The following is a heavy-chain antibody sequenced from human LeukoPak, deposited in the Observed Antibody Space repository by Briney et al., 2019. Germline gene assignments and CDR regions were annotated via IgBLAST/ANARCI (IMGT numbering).Heavy chain of an antibody. CDR3: AKDLSGSYGY. CDR1: GFTFGSYA. V-gene: IGHV3-23*01. J-gene: IGHJ4*02. Sequence: GGSLRLSCAASGFTFGSYAMSWVRQAPGKGLEWVSAIGGGGDSTYYADSVKGRFTISRDNSKNTLYLQMNSLRAEDTAVYYCAKDLSGSYGYWGQGTLVTVSS. CDR2: IGGGGDST. D-gene: IGHD1-26*01.